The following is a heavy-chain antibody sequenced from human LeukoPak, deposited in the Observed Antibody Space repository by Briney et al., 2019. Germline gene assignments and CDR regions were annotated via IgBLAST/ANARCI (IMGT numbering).Heavy chain of an antibody. V-gene: IGHV1-69*13. CDR1: GGTFSSYA. CDR3: ARVIGYSGYETFDY. CDR2: IIPIFGTA. Sequence: SVKVSCKASGGTFSSYAIGSVRQAPAQGLEWMGGIIPIFGTANYAQKFQGRVTITADESTSTAYMELSSLRSEDTAVYYCARVIGYSGYETFDYWGQGTLVTVSS. D-gene: IGHD5-12*01. J-gene: IGHJ4*02.